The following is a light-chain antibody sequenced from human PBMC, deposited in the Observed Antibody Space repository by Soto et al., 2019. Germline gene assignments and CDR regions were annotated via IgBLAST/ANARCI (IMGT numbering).Light chain of an antibody. CDR3: SSYGSTSTRYV. CDR2: EVS. V-gene: IGLV2-14*01. CDR1: SSDVGGYNY. Sequence: QSALTQPASVSGSPGQSITISCTGTSSDVGGYNYVSWYQHHPGKAPKLMMYEVSNRPSGFSNRFSGSKSGNTASLTISGLQAEDEADYFCSSYGSTSTRYVFGTGTKVTVL. J-gene: IGLJ1*01.